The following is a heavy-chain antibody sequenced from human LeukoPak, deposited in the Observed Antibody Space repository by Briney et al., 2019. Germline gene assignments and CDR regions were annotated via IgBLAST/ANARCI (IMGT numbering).Heavy chain of an antibody. V-gene: IGHV5-10-1*01. Sequence: GESLRISCKGSGYSFTSYWISWGRQLPGKGLEWMGRIDPSDSYTNYSPSFQGHVTISTDKSISTAFLQWSSLKASDTAMYYCARWVRDFDYWGQGTLVTVSS. CDR3: ARWVRDFDY. CDR2: IDPSDSYT. J-gene: IGHJ4*02. CDR1: GYSFTSYW. D-gene: IGHD2-21*01.